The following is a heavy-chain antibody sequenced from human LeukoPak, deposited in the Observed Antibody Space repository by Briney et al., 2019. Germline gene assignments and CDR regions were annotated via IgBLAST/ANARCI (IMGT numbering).Heavy chain of an antibody. D-gene: IGHD3-9*01. Sequence: GESLKISCKGSGFSFTDYWIGWVRQMPGKGLEWMGIIYPGDSDTRYSPSFQGQVTISADKSISTAYLQWSSLKASDTAMYYCARHYDILTGYPHDAFDIWGQGTMVTVSS. CDR2: IYPGDSDT. J-gene: IGHJ3*02. CDR3: ARHYDILTGYPHDAFDI. CDR1: GFSFTDYW. V-gene: IGHV5-51*01.